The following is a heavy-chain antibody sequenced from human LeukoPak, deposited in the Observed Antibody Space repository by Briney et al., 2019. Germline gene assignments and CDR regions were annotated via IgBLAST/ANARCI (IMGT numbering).Heavy chain of an antibody. J-gene: IGHJ6*02. D-gene: IGHD2-2*02. CDR2: IYPGDSDT. V-gene: IGHV5-51*01. Sequence: GESLKISCKGSGCSFTSYWIGWVRQMPGKGLEWMGIIYPGDSDTRYSPSFQGQVTISADKSISTAYLQWSSLKASDTAMYYCARLLGYCSSTSCYSYYYGMDVWGQGTTVTVSS. CDR1: GCSFTSYW. CDR3: ARLLGYCSSTSCYSYYYGMDV.